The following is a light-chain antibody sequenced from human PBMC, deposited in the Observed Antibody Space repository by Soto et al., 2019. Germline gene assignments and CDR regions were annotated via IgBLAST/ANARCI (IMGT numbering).Light chain of an antibody. J-gene: IGKJ1*01. V-gene: IGKV1-5*01. CDR3: HQYDSYSPPWT. CDR2: DAT. CDR1: QSINKW. Sequence: DVQMTQSPSTLSASVGDRVTITCRASQSINKWLAWYQQKPGRAPKLLISDATSLESGVPSRCRGSGSGTEFTLSISGLQPDDFATYYCHQYDSYSPPWTFGQGTKVEIK.